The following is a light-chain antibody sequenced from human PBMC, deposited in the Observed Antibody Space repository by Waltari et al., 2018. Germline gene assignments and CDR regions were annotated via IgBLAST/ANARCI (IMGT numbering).Light chain of an antibody. J-gene: IGLJ3*02. CDR2: YDS. V-gene: IGLV3-21*04. CDR1: NIETKS. Sequence: SYVLTQQPSMSVPPGETASISCGGYNIETKSVHWYQQRPGQAPVLVMYYDSDRPSGIPERFSGSNTGDTATLTISRIEAGDEADYYCQVWDSSSDHPGVFGGGTKLTVL. CDR3: QVWDSSSDHPGV.